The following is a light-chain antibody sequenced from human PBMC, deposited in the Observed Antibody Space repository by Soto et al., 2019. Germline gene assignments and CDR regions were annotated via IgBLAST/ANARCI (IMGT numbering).Light chain of an antibody. J-gene: IGLJ1*01. CDR1: SSDVGGYNY. Sequence: SVLPQPASVSVSPGQSITISCTGTSSDVGGYNYVSWYQQHPGKAPKLMIYDVSNRPSGVSNRFSGSKSGNTASLTISGLQAEDEADYYCSSYTSSSTLNYVFGTGTKVTVL. CDR3: SSYTSSSTLNYV. CDR2: DVS. V-gene: IGLV2-14*01.